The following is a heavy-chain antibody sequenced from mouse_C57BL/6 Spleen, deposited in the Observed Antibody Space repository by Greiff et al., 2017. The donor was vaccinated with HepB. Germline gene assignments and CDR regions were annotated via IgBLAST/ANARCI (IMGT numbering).Heavy chain of an antibody. V-gene: IGHV5-6*01. J-gene: IGHJ3*01. CDR2: ISSGGSYT. D-gene: IGHD2-5*01. CDR3: ARPESNPAWFAY. Sequence: EVKLMESGGDLVKPGGSLKLSCAASGFTFSSYGMSWVRQTPDKRLEWVATISSGGSYTYYPDSVKGRFTISRDNAKNTLYLQMSSLKSEDTAMYYCARPESNPAWFAYWGQGTLVTVSA. CDR1: GFTFSSYG.